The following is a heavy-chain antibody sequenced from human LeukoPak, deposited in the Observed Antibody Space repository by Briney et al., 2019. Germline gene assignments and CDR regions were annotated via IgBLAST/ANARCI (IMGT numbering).Heavy chain of an antibody. CDR2: IIPIFGTA. CDR1: GGTFSSYA. D-gene: IGHD3-10*01. Sequence: SVKVSCKASGGTFSSYAISWVRQAPGQGLEWMGGIIPIFGTANYAQKFQGRVTITADESTSTAYMELSSLRSEDTAVYYCAEREFYGSGSYYKPPTGWGQGTLVTVSS. J-gene: IGHJ4*02. V-gene: IGHV1-69*01. CDR3: AEREFYGSGSYYKPPTG.